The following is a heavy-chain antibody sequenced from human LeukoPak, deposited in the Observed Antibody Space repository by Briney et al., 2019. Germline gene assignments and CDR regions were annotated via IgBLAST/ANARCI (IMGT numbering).Heavy chain of an antibody. CDR1: GFTFSSYA. CDR2: ISYDGSNK. V-gene: IGHV3-30-3*01. D-gene: IGHD3-3*01. Sequence: GGSLRLSCAASGFTFSSYAMHWVRQAPGKGLEWVAVISYDGSNKYYADSVKGRFTISRDNSKNTLYLQMNSLRAEDTAVYYCTSQGENFWSGYLPLDYWGQGTLVTVSS. J-gene: IGHJ4*02. CDR3: TSQGENFWSGYLPLDY.